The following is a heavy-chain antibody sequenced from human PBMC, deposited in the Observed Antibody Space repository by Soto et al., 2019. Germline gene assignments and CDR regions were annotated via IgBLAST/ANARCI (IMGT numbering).Heavy chain of an antibody. CDR1: GGTFSSYA. CDR2: IIPIFGTA. Sequence: GASVKVSCKASGGTFSSYAISWVRQAPGQGLEWMGGIIPIFGTANYAQKFQGRVTITADESTSTAYMELSSLRSEDTAVYYCVIARYYGSGSSFLYYYWYFDLWGRGTLVTVSS. CDR3: VIARYYGSGSSFLYYYWYFDL. J-gene: IGHJ2*01. D-gene: IGHD3-10*01. V-gene: IGHV1-69*13.